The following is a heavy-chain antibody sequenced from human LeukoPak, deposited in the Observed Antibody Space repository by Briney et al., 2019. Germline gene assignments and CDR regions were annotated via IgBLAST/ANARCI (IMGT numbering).Heavy chain of an antibody. CDR3: ARGWEGYFDY. CDR2: INQDGSEK. J-gene: IGHJ4*02. V-gene: IGHV3-7*01. Sequence: GGSLRLSCAGSGFIFSSSWMSWVRQAPGKGLEWVANINQDGSEKYYVDSVKGRFTISRDNAKNTLYLQMNSLRAEDTAVYYCARGWEGYFDYWGQGTLVTVSS. D-gene: IGHD1-26*01. CDR1: GFIFSSSW.